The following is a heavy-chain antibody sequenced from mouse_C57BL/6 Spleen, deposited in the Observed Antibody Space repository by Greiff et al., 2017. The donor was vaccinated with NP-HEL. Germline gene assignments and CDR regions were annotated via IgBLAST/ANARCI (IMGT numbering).Heavy chain of an antibody. CDR2: IDPSDGYT. Sequence: QVQLQQPGAELVKPGASVKLSCKASGYTFTSYWLQWVKQRPGQGLEWIGEIDPSDGYTNYNQKFKGKATLTVDTSSSPAYMQLSSLASEVSAVYYGKGRDYGSKGGWFAYWGQGTLVTVSA. D-gene: IGHD1-1*01. J-gene: IGHJ3*01. V-gene: IGHV1-50*01. CDR3: KGRDYGSKGGWFAY. CDR1: GYTFTSYW.